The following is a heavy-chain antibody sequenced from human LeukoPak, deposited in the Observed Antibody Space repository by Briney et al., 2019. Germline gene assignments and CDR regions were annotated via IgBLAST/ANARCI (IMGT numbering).Heavy chain of an antibody. J-gene: IGHJ6*03. CDR2: IYYSGGT. Sequence: PSETLSLTCTVSGGSISSSSYYWGWIRQPPGKGLEWIGSIYYSGGTYYNPSLKSRVTISVDTSKNQFSLKLSSVTAADTAVYHCARIKWTYYYMDVWGKGTTVTVSS. CDR3: ARIKWTYYYMDV. V-gene: IGHV4-39*07. CDR1: GGSISSSSYY. D-gene: IGHD2-8*01.